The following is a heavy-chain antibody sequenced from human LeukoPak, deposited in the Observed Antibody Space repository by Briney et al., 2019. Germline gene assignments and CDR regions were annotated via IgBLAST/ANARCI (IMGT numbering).Heavy chain of an antibody. J-gene: IGHJ4*02. CDR2: ISYDGSNK. V-gene: IGHV3-30*09. CDR3: ARDRLSGYSYGYCYY. D-gene: IGHD5-18*01. Sequence: GGSPRLSCAASGFTFSSYAMHWVRQAPGKGLEWVAVISYDGSNKYYADSVKGRFAISRDNSKNTLYLQMNSLRAEDTAVYYCARDRLSGYSYGYCYYWGQGTLVTVSS. CDR1: GFTFSSYA.